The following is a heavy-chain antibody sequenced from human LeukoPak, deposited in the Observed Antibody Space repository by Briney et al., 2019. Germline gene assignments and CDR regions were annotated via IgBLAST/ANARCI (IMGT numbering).Heavy chain of an antibody. V-gene: IGHV4-34*01. CDR3: ARGCGYYDSSGYYVIGSDWFDP. J-gene: IGHJ5*02. CDR1: GGSFSGYY. CDR2: INHSGST. Sequence: SETLSLTCAVHGGSFSGYYWSWIRQPPGKGLEWIGEINHSGSTNYNPSLKSRVTISVDTSKNQFSLKLSSVTAADTAVYYCARGCGYYDSSGYYVIGSDWFDPWGQGTLVTVSS. D-gene: IGHD3-22*01.